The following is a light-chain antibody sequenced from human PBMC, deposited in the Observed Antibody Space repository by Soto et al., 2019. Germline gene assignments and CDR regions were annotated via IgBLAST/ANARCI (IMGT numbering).Light chain of an antibody. CDR3: QQYNNWPPWT. J-gene: IGKJ1*01. Sequence: EIVMTQSPATLSVSPGERATLSCRASQSVSSNLAWYQQKPGQAPRLLIYGAPTRATGIPARFSGSGSGTEFTLTISSLQYEDFAVYYCQQYNNWPPWTFGQGTKVEIK. CDR1: QSVSSN. V-gene: IGKV3-15*01. CDR2: GAP.